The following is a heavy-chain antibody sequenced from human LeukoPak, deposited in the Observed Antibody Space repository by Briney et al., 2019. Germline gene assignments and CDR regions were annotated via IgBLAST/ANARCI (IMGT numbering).Heavy chain of an antibody. D-gene: IGHD3-22*01. CDR1: GYSISSGYY. CDR3: ARMLKYSSGEDY. CDR2: THHSGSS. Sequence: PSETLSLTCGVSGYSISSGYYWGWIRQPPGKGLEWIGSTHHSGSSYHNPSLKSRVTMSIDTSKNQFSLKLSSVTAADTAVYFCARMLKYSSGEDYWGQGNLVTVSS. V-gene: IGHV4-38-2*01. J-gene: IGHJ4*02.